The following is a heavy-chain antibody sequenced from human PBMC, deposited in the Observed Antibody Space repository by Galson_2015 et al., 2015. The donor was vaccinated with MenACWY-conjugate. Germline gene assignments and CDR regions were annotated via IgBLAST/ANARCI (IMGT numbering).Heavy chain of an antibody. Sequence: QSGAEVKKPGESLQISCKGSGYSFTSYWIGWVRQMPGKGLEWMGIIYPGDSDTRYSPSFQGQVTISADKSISTAYLQWSSLKASDTAMYYCARLVGNSSGYYGMDVWGQGTTVTVSS. CDR2: IYPGDSDT. D-gene: IGHD6-25*01. J-gene: IGHJ6*02. V-gene: IGHV5-51*03. CDR3: ARLVGNSSGYYGMDV. CDR1: GYSFTSYW.